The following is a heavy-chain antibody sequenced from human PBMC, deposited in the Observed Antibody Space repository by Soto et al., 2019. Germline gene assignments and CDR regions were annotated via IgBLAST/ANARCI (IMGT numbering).Heavy chain of an antibody. Sequence: QVQLVESGGGVVQPGRSLRLSCAASGFTFSSYGMHWVRQAPGKGLEWVAVISYDGSNKYYADSVKGRFTISRDNSKNTLYLQMNSLRAEDTAVYYCAKARYCTNGVCSRGGSRDRTRGWYFDYWGQGTLVTVSS. D-gene: IGHD2-8*01. CDR1: GFTFSSYG. V-gene: IGHV3-30*18. CDR2: ISYDGSNK. J-gene: IGHJ4*02. CDR3: AKARYCTNGVCSRGGSRDRTRGWYFDY.